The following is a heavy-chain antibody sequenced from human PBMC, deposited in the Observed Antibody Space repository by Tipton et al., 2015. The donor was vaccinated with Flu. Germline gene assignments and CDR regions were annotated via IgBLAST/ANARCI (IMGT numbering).Heavy chain of an antibody. D-gene: IGHD5-12*01. CDR3: ARDLAYEGLHYFDY. CDR1: GFTFSSYA. CDR2: ISGSGGST. J-gene: IGHJ4*02. V-gene: IGHV3-23*01. Sequence: SLRLSCAASGFTFSSYAMSWVRQAPGKGLEWVSAISGSGGSTYYADSVKGRFTISRDNSKNTLYLQMNSLRAEDTAVYYCARDLAYEGLHYFDYWGQGTLVTVSS.